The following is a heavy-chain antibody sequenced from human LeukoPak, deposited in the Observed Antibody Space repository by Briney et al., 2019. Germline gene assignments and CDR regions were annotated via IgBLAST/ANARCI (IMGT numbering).Heavy chain of an antibody. D-gene: IGHD3-9*01. CDR2: IMQDGSEK. CDR1: GFTFSSYR. V-gene: IGHV3-7*04. J-gene: IGHJ6*02. Sequence: GGSLRLSCAASGFTFSSYRMSWVRQAPGKGVGWVGKIMQDGSEKHYVDSLKGRFTISRDNAKKSLYLLMNSLRAEDTAVYYCARENYDVLTYFGTGMDVWGQGTTVTVSS. CDR3: ARENYDVLTYFGTGMDV.